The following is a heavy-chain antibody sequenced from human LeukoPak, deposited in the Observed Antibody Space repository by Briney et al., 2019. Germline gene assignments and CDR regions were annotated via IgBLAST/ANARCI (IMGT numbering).Heavy chain of an antibody. V-gene: IGHV1-18*01. D-gene: IGHD3-9*01. Sequence: ASVKVSCKASGYTFTSYGISWVRQAPGQGLEWMGWISAYNGNTNYAQKLQGRVTMTTDTSTSTAYMELRSLRSDDTAVYYCAXXDILTGYEKGLDXWGQGTLVTVSS. CDR1: GYTFTSYG. CDR3: AXXDILTGYEKGLDX. J-gene: IGHJ4*02. CDR2: ISAYNGNT.